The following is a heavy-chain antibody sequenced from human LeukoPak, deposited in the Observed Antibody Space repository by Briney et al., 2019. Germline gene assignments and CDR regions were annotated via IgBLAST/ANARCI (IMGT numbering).Heavy chain of an antibody. J-gene: IGHJ2*01. D-gene: IGHD6-19*01. CDR2: IYNGVNT. V-gene: IGHV4-61*01. Sequence: SETLSLTCTVSGASVSSASYWTWIRQPPGKGVEWIAHIYNGVNTNYNPSLKSRVTISVDTSKNQFSLKLSSVTAADTAVYYCARRHSSGWRSSYWYFDLWGRGTLVTVSS. CDR3: ARRHSSGWRSSYWYFDL. CDR1: GASVSSASY.